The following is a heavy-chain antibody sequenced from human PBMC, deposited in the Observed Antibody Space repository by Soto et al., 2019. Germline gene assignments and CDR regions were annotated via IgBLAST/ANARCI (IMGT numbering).Heavy chain of an antibody. Sequence: PGGSLRLSCAASGFTFSSYAMSWVRQAPGKGLEWVSTISGSGGGTYYADSMKGRFTISRDNSKNTLYLQMYSLRVEDRGVYYCARESDNWGQGTLVTVCS. J-gene: IGHJ4*02. CDR3: ARESDN. CDR1: GFTFSSYA. CDR2: ISGSGGGT. V-gene: IGHV3-23*01.